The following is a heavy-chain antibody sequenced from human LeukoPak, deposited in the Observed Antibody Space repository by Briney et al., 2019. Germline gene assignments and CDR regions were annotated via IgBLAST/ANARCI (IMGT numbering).Heavy chain of an antibody. D-gene: IGHD1-26*01. V-gene: IGHV3-74*01. J-gene: IGHJ6*02. Sequence: GGSLRISCAASGFTFSGYWMHWVRQAPGKGLVWVSYIDNDGSGTTYADSVKGRFTISRDNAKSTVDLQMNSLRAEDTAVYYCAKGGSYPPDYGMDVWGQGTTVTVSS. CDR3: AKGGSYPPDYGMDV. CDR1: GFTFSGYW. CDR2: IDNDGSGT.